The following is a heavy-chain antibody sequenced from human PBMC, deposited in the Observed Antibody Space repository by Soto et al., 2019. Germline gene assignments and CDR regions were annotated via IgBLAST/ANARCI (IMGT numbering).Heavy chain of an antibody. CDR3: ARGGYGDYGAFDI. Sequence: SETLSLTCTVSGGSISSGDYYWSWIRQPPGKGLEWIGYIYYSGSTYYNPSLKSRVTISVDTSKNQFSLKLSSVTAADTAVYYCARGGYGDYGAFDIWGQGTMVTVSS. V-gene: IGHV4-30-4*01. CDR2: IYYSGST. J-gene: IGHJ3*02. D-gene: IGHD4-17*01. CDR1: GGSISSGDYY.